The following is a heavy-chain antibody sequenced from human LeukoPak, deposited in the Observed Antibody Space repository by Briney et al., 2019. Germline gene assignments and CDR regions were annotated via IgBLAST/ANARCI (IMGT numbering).Heavy chain of an antibody. J-gene: IGHJ4*02. Sequence: GGSLRLSCTASRFXVNNYWIHWVRQAPGKGRVWVSRINEDGRVTSYAGSVRGRFTISRDSVENTLHLQMNSLRAEDTAVYYCVKDFGGNSDYWGQGTLVTVSS. D-gene: IGHD4-23*01. CDR2: INEDGRVT. CDR1: RFXVNNYW. CDR3: VKDFGGNSDY. V-gene: IGHV3-74*01.